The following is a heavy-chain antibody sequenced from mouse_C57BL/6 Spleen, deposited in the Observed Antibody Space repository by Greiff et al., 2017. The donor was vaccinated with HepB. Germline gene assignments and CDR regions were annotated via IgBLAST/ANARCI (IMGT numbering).Heavy chain of an antibody. CDR3: ARHEGTALAY. D-gene: IGHD3-3*01. V-gene: IGHV5-6*01. CDR2: ISSGGSYT. CDR1: GFSFSSYG. J-gene: IGHJ3*01. Sequence: EVQRVESGGDLVKPGGSLKLSCAASGFSFSSYGMSWVRQTPDKRLEWVATISSGGSYTYYPDSVKGRFTISRDNAKNTPYLQMSSLKSEVTAMYDCARHEGTALAYWGQGTLVTVSA.